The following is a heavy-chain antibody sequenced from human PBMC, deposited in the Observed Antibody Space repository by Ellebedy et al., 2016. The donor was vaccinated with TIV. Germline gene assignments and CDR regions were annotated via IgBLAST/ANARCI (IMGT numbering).Heavy chain of an antibody. CDR2: ISAYNGNT. V-gene: IGHV1-18*01. Sequence: ASVKVSCXASGYTFTSYGISWVRQAPGQGLEWMGWISAYNGNTNYAQKLQGRVTMTTDTSTSTAYMELRSLRSDDTAVYYCARGGPGGDYVWTSYYYYMDVWGKGTTVTVSS. CDR3: ARGGPGGDYVWTSYYYYMDV. CDR1: GYTFTSYG. J-gene: IGHJ6*03. D-gene: IGHD3-16*01.